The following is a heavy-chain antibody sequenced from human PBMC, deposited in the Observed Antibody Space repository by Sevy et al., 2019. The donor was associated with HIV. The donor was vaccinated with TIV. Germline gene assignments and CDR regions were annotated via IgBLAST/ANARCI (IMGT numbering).Heavy chain of an antibody. D-gene: IGHD4-17*01. CDR1: GLTPSTYG. Sequence: GRSLRPSCAASGLTPSTYGIHWVRQAPGKGLEWVAVIGYDGNNKFYADSVKGRFTISRDDSKNTVFLQMDSLRAEDTAVYYCARDPRIYGDYLLAYFDYWGQGTLVTVSS. V-gene: IGHV3-33*01. J-gene: IGHJ4*02. CDR3: ARDPRIYGDYLLAYFDY. CDR2: IGYDGNNK.